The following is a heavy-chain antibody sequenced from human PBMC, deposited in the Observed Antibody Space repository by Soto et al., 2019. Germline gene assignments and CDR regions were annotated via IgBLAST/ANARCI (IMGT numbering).Heavy chain of an antibody. V-gene: IGHV3-30*18. CDR1: GFTFSSYG. J-gene: IGHJ6*03. D-gene: IGHD6-6*01. Sequence: GGSLRLSCVASGFTFSSYGMHWVRQAPGKGLEWVAVISYDGSNKYYADSVKGRFTISRDNSKNTLYLQMNSLRAEDTAVYYCAKASSIAARNYYYYYMDVWGKGTTVTVSS. CDR3: AKASSIAARNYYYYYMDV. CDR2: ISYDGSNK.